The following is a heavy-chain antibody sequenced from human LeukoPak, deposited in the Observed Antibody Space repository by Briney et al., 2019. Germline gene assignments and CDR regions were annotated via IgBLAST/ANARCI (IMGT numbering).Heavy chain of an antibody. Sequence: QPGGSLRLSCAASGFTFSSYGMHWVRQAPGKGLEWVAFIRYDGSNKYYADSVKGRFTISRDNSKNTLYLQMSSLRAGDTAVYYCAKEQLGATTIDYWGQGTLVTVSS. D-gene: IGHD1-26*01. CDR1: GFTFSSYG. J-gene: IGHJ4*02. V-gene: IGHV3-30*02. CDR2: IRYDGSNK. CDR3: AKEQLGATTIDY.